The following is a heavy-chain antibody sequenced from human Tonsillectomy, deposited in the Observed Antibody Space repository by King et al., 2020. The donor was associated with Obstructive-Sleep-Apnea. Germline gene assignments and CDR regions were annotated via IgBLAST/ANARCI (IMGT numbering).Heavy chain of an antibody. CDR2: IYYSGTT. D-gene: IGHD2-15*01. CDR3: AGKQDIVVVVAADYYFDY. Sequence: LQLQESGPGLVKPSETLSLTCTVSGDSISSSRYYWAWIRQPPGKGLEWIGSIYYSGTTYFNPSLRSRVTISVDTSKNQFSLKLGSVTAADTAVYYCAGKQDIVVVVAADYYFDYWGQGTLVTVSS. J-gene: IGHJ4*02. CDR1: GDSISSSRYY. V-gene: IGHV4-39*07.